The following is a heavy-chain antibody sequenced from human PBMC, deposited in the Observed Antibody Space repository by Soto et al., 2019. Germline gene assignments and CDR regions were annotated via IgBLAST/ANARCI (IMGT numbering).Heavy chain of an antibody. CDR1: GGSISSSSYY. J-gene: IGHJ4*02. CDR3: ARGLNSNLLFDY. Sequence: SETLSLTCTVSGGSISSSSYYWGWIRQPPGKGLEWIGSIYYSGSTYYNPSLKSRVTISVDTSKNQFSLKLSSVTAADTAVYYCARGLNSNLLFDYWGQGTLVTVSS. D-gene: IGHD1-26*01. CDR2: IYYSGST. V-gene: IGHV4-39*01.